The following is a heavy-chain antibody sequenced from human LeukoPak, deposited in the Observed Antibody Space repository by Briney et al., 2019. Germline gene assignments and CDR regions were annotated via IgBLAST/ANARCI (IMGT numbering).Heavy chain of an antibody. V-gene: IGHV4-4*07. CDR2: IYTSGST. D-gene: IGHD3/OR15-3a*01. Sequence: SETLSLTCTVSGGSISSYYWSWIRQPAGKGLEWIGRIYTSGSTNYNPSLNSRVTMSVDTSKNQFSLKLSSVTAADTAVYYCARGFDQASDWWFDPWGQGTLVTVSS. J-gene: IGHJ5*02. CDR1: GGSISSYY. CDR3: ARGFDQASDWWFDP.